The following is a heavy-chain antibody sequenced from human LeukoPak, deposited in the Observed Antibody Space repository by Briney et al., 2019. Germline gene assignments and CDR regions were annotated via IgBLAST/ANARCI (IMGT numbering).Heavy chain of an antibody. J-gene: IGHJ4*02. D-gene: IGHD3-9*01. Sequence: SETLSLTCAVYGGSFSGYSWSWIRQPPGKGLEWIGEINHSGSTNYNPSLKSRVTISVKTSKNQFSLKLRSVTAADTAVYYCARVTGYTIEDYFDYWGQGTLVTVSS. CDR2: INHSGST. V-gene: IGHV4-34*01. CDR1: GGSFSGYS. CDR3: ARVTGYTIEDYFDY.